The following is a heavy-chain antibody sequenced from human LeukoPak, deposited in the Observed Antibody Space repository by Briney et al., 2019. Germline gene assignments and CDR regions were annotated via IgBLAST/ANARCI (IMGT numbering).Heavy chain of an antibody. CDR1: GCTFTSYA. D-gene: IGHD2-2*01. Sequence: SVTVSCKASGCTFTSYAISWVRQAPGQGLEWMGRIIPIIGTANYAQKFQGRVTITADKSTSTAYMELSSLRSEDTPVYYCARNGRDCSRTSCFNWFAAWGQGSLVTVSS. CDR2: IIPIIGTA. V-gene: IGHV1-69*04. J-gene: IGHJ5*02. CDR3: ARNGRDCSRTSCFNWFAA.